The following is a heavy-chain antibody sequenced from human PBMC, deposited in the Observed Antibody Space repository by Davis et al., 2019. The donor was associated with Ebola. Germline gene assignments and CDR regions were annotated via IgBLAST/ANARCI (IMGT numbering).Heavy chain of an antibody. V-gene: IGHV5-51*01. CDR3: ASLRRTITGMDDSFDI. CDR2: IYTGDSDT. D-gene: IGHD1-1*01. Sequence: ESLKISCKDSGNSFPSHWIGWVRQMPGKGLEWMGLIYTGDSDTRYSPSFRGQVTISADKSTKTAFLQWSRLKASDTGIYSCASLRRTITGMDDSFDIWGQGTMVTVSS. CDR1: GNSFPSHW. J-gene: IGHJ3*02.